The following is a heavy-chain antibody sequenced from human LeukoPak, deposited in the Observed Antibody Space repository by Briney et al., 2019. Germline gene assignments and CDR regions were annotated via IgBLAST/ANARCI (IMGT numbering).Heavy chain of an antibody. V-gene: IGHV3-23*01. CDR1: GFTLSSYS. J-gene: IGHJ4*02. D-gene: IGHD3-10*01. CDR2: ISGSGDNT. CDR3: ARVTYGSGTYGAFDY. Sequence: GGSLRLSCAASGFTLSSYSMNWVRQAPGKGLEWVSTISGSGDNTYYADSVKGRFTISRDNSKNTLYLQMNSLRAEDTAVYYCARVTYGSGTYGAFDYWGQGTLVTVSS.